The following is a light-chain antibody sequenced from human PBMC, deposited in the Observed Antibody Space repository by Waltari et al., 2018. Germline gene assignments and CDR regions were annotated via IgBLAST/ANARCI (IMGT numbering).Light chain of an antibody. Sequence: QSVLTQSPSTSGTPGQRVSISCSGTNSNIGTNNVNWYQQVPGTAPNLLIYTSNQRPSGVPCRFAGSHSGTAASLAITGLQPEDEGDYYCVSWDDSLNGWVFGGGTKLTVL. V-gene: IGLV1-44*01. CDR3: VSWDDSLNGWV. CDR1: NSNIGTNN. CDR2: TSN. J-gene: IGLJ3*02.